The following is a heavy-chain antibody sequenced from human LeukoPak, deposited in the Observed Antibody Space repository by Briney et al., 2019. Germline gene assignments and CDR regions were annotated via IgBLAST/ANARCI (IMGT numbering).Heavy chain of an antibody. J-gene: IGHJ3*02. CDR3: AKTPYYYDSSGSKDAFDI. CDR2: ISGSGGST. CDR1: EFTFSSYA. D-gene: IGHD3-22*01. Sequence: PGGSLRLSCAASEFTFSSYAMSWVRQAPGKGLEWVSAISGSGGSTYYADSVKGRFTISRDNSKNTLYLQMNSLRAEDTAVYYCAKTPYYYDSSGSKDAFDIWGRGTMVTVSS. V-gene: IGHV3-23*01.